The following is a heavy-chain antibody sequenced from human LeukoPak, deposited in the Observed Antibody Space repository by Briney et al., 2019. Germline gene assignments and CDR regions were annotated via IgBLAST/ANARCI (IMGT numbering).Heavy chain of an antibody. J-gene: IGHJ4*02. CDR1: GYTFTSFG. CDR3: ARASSWSGYSY. V-gene: IGHV1-18*01. CDR2: IIANNGNT. Sequence: GASVKVSCKTSGYTFTSFGISWVRQAPGQGLEWMGWIIANNGNTNYAQKLQGRVTMTTDTSTSTAYMELRSLRSDDTAVYCARASSWSGYSYWGQGTLVTVSS. D-gene: IGHD3-3*01.